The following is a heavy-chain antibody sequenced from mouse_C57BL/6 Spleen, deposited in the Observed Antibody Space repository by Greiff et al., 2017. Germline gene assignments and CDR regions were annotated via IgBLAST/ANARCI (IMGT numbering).Heavy chain of an antibody. V-gene: IGHV1-82*01. CDR2: IYPGDGDT. Sequence: QVQLQQSGPELVKPGASVKISCKASGYAFSSSWMNWVKQRPGKGLEWIGRIYPGDGDTNYNGKFKGKATLTADKSSSTAYMQLSSLTSEDSAVYFCAREVYYSNWYFDVWGTGTTVTVSS. D-gene: IGHD2-5*01. CDR1: GYAFSSSW. J-gene: IGHJ1*03. CDR3: AREVYYSNWYFDV.